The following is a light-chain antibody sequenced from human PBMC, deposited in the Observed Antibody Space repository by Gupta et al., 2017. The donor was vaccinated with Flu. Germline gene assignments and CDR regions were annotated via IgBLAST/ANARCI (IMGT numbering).Light chain of an antibody. CDR1: VLTEAF. J-gene: IGLJ3*02. CDR2: KDS. V-gene: IGLV3-25*03. Sequence: YELAQAPSVSVSPGQTAVIPCSGDVLTEAFVYWYQQKAGQAPVLVIFKDSERPSGIPDRFSGSSSDTTATLTISGVQAEDAADYYCQTADSDYNWIFGGGTRLTV. CDR3: QTADSDYNWI.